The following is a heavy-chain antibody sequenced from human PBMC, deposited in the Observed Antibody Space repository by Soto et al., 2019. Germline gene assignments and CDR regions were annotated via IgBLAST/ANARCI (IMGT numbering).Heavy chain of an antibody. CDR1: GGSITRGGYL. CDR3: ARMKDYYLFIDF. J-gene: IGHJ4*02. CDR2: IYNNGRA. D-gene: IGHD3-10*01. V-gene: IGHV4-31*03. Sequence: SETLSLTCTVSGGSITRGGYLWTWIRQHPGKGLEWIGYIYNNGRADHNPSLKSRLTMSLDTSMKQFSMKLFSVTAADTAVYYCARMKDYYLFIDFWGPGTLVTVSS.